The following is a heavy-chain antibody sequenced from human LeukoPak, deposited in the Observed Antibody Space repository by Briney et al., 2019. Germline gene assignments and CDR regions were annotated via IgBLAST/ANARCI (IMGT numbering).Heavy chain of an antibody. CDR3: ARHVRYGDNYYYYGMDV. CDR1: GFPVSSNY. V-gene: IGHV3-66*04. CDR2: IYSRGST. Sequence: GGPLSLSGPASGFPVSSNYRSGFRKPPGKGLEGVSVIYSRGSTYYADSVKRRFTISRDNSKNTLYLQMNSLRAEDTAVYYCARHVRYGDNYYYYGMDVWRQGPTVTVSS. J-gene: IGHJ6*02. D-gene: IGHD4-17*01.